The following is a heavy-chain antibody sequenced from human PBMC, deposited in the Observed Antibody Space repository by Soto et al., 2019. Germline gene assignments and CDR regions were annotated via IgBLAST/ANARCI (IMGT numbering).Heavy chain of an antibody. D-gene: IGHD6-6*01. Sequence: GGSLRLSCAASGFTFSSYGMHWVRQAPGKGLEWVAVIWYDGSNKYYADSVKGRFTISRDNSKNTLYLQMNSLRAEDTAVYYCARQYSSSSSVVYYYYYGMDVWGQGTTVTVSS. CDR3: ARQYSSSSSVVYYYYYGMDV. J-gene: IGHJ6*02. CDR1: GFTFSSYG. V-gene: IGHV3-33*01. CDR2: IWYDGSNK.